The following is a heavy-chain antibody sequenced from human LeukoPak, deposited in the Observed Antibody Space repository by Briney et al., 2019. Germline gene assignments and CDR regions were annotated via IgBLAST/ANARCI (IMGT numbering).Heavy chain of an antibody. CDR2: IYHSGGT. CDR1: GGSISSSNW. V-gene: IGHV4-4*02. J-gene: IGHJ4*02. Sequence: SGTLSLTCAVSGGSISSSNWWSWVRQPPGKGLEWIGEIYHSGGTNYNPSLKSRVTISVDKSKNQFSLKLSSVTAADTAVYYCARSSGWYLYYFDYWGQGTLVTVSS. D-gene: IGHD6-19*01. CDR3: ARSSGWYLYYFDY.